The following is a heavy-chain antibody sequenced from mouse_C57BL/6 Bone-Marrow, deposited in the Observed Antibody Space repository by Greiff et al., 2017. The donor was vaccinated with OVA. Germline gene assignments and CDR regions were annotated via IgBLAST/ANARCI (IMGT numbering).Heavy chain of an antibody. J-gene: IGHJ4*01. CDR1: GFSLTSYG. Sequence: VQLQQSGPGLVQPSQSLSLTCTASGFSLTSYGVHWVRQSPGKGLEWLGVIWRGGSTDYNAAFMSRLSITKDNSKSQVFFKMNMLQADDTAVYYCAKSSYYYAMDYWGQGTSVTVTS. V-gene: IGHV2-5*01. CDR3: AKSSYYYAMDY. CDR2: IWRGGST.